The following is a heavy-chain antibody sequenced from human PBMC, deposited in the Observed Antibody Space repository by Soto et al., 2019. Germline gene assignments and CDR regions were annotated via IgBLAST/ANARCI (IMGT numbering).Heavy chain of an antibody. CDR1: LDSISNSY. D-gene: IGHD2-15*01. CDR3: AKGHGFYSDNYFDP. Sequence: ASETLSLTCSVSLDSISNSYWTWIRQPAGKGLEWIGHIYSSGNANYNPSLKSRVTMSLDTSKNQFSLSLKSVTAADTAIYYCAKGHGFYSDNYFDPWGQGTQVTVSS. CDR2: IYSSGNA. V-gene: IGHV4-4*07. J-gene: IGHJ5*02.